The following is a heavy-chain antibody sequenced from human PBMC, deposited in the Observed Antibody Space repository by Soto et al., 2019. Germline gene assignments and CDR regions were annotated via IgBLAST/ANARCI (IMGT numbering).Heavy chain of an antibody. Sequence: QITLKESGPTLVKPTQTLTLTCSFSGFSFGDIGEGVGWVRQPPGGALERLALIYWNGVERYNPSLQSRLTITRDTSRNQVVLTMTNVDPLDTATYHWAHERECCGSRGSWGQGTLVTVSS. V-gene: IGHV2-5*01. CDR1: GFSFGDIGEG. D-gene: IGHD2-21*01. J-gene: IGHJ5*02. CDR2: IYWNGVE. CDR3: AHERECCGSRGS.